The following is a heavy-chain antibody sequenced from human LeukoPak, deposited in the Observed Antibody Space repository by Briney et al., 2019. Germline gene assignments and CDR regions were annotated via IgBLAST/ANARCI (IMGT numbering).Heavy chain of an antibody. CDR1: GGTFSSYA. J-gene: IGHJ4*02. Sequence: SVKVSCKASGGTFSSYAISWVRQAPGQGLEWMGEIIPIFGTANYAQKFQDRVTITTDESTSTAYMELSSLRSEDTAVYYCASLEMATISYFDYWGQGTLVTVSS. CDR3: ASLEMATISYFDY. CDR2: IIPIFGTA. D-gene: IGHD5-24*01. V-gene: IGHV1-69*05.